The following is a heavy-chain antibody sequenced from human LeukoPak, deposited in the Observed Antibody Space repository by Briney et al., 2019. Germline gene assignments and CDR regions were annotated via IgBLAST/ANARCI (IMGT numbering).Heavy chain of an antibody. J-gene: IGHJ6*03. D-gene: IGHD2-21*02. V-gene: IGHV4-34*01. Sequence: SETLSLTCAVYGGSFSGYYWSWLRQPPGKGLEWVGEINHSGSTNYNPSLKSRVTISVDTSKNQFSLKLSSVTAADTAVYYCARGRMSVTPYYDYYYMDVWGKGTTVTVSS. CDR3: ARGRMSVTPYYDYYYMDV. CDR2: INHSGST. CDR1: GGSFSGYY.